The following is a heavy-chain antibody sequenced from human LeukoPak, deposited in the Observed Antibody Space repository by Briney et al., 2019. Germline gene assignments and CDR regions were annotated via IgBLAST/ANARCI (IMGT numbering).Heavy chain of an antibody. Sequence: PSETLSLTCTVSGGSISSSSYYWGWIRQPPGKGLEWIGSIYYSGSTYYNPSLKSRVTISVDKSKNQFSLKLSSVTAADTAVYYCARDDYGDTNWFDPWGQGTLVTVSS. D-gene: IGHD4-17*01. CDR1: GGSISSSSYY. CDR3: ARDDYGDTNWFDP. V-gene: IGHV4-39*07. CDR2: IYYSGST. J-gene: IGHJ5*02.